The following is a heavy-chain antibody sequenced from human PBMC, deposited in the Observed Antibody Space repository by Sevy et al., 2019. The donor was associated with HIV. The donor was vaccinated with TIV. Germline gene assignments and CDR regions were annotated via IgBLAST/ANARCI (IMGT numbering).Heavy chain of an antibody. V-gene: IGHV3-23*01. J-gene: IGHJ4*02. CDR1: GFTFSNYA. Sequence: GESLKISCAASGFTFSNYAMSWVRQAPGKGLEWDSAISGSGGSTYYADSVKGRFTISRDNSKNTLFLQMNSLRAEDTLGYFCAKWSELPSSPFDYWGQGTLVTVSS. D-gene: IGHD1-26*01. CDR3: AKWSELPSSPFDY. CDR2: ISGSGGST.